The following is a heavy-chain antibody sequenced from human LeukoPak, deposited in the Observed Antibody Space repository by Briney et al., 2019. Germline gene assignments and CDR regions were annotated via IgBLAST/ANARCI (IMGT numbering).Heavy chain of an antibody. D-gene: IGHD3-3*01. V-gene: IGHV4-34*01. Sequence: PSETLSLTCAVYGGSFSGYYWSWIRQPPGKGLEWIGEINHSGSTNYNPSLKSRVTISVDTSKNQFSLKLSSVTAADTAVYYCARANYDFWSGQQYYFDYWGQGTLVTVSS. CDR2: INHSGST. CDR1: GGSFSGYY. J-gene: IGHJ4*02. CDR3: ARANYDFWSGQQYYFDY.